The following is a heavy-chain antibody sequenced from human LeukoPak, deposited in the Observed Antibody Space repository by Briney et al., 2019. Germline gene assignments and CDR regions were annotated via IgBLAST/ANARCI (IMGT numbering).Heavy chain of an antibody. D-gene: IGHD3-22*01. V-gene: IGHV3-21*01. CDR3: ARDGAYYYDSSGYQDAFDI. Sequence: GGSLRLSCAASGFTFSSYSMNWVRQAPGKGLEWVSSISSSSSYIYYADSVKGRFTISRDNAKNSLYLQMNSLRAEDTAVYYCARDGAYYYDSSGYQDAFDIWGQGTMVTVSS. CDR1: GFTFSSYS. CDR2: ISSSSSYI. J-gene: IGHJ3*02.